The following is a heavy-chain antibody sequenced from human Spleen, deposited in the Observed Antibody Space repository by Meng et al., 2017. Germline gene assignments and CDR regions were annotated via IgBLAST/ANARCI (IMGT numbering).Heavy chain of an antibody. Sequence: GGSLRLSCAASGFSFSYYNMNWVRQAPGKGLEWVSSISSSSSDRDYADSVKGRFTISRDNTQKSLFLQMNSLRAEDTAVYYCASDHYGPSSTSVSYYFYGMDVWGQGTTVTVSS. V-gene: IGHV3-21*01. D-gene: IGHD2-2*01. CDR1: GFSFSYYN. J-gene: IGHJ6*02. CDR2: ISSSSSDR. CDR3: ASDHYGPSSTSVSYYFYGMDV.